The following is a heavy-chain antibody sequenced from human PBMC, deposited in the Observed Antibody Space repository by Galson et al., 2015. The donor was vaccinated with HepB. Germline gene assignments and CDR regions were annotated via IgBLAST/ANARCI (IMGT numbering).Heavy chain of an antibody. CDR3: AKESDDEFWSGHPDY. J-gene: IGHJ4*02. V-gene: IGHV3-23*01. D-gene: IGHD3-3*01. Sequence: SLRLSCAASGFTFSSYAMSWVRQAPGRGLEWVSGISGSVGSTYYADSVKGRFTISRDNSNNTLYLQMKSLRAEDTAVYYCAKESDDEFWSGHPDYWGQGTLVAVSS. CDR2: ISGSVGST. CDR1: GFTFSSYA.